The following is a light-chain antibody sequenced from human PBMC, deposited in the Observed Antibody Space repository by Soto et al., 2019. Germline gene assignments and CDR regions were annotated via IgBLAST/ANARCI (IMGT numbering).Light chain of an antibody. CDR3: SSYAVINSLV. CDR1: SSDVGGYNY. Sequence: QSALTQPPSASGSPGQSVTISCTGTSSDVGGYNYVSWYQQHPGKAPKLMIYEVSKRSSGVPDRFSGSKSGNTASLTVSGLQAEDEADYYCSSYAVINSLVFGGGTKVTVL. CDR2: EVS. V-gene: IGLV2-8*01. J-gene: IGLJ3*02.